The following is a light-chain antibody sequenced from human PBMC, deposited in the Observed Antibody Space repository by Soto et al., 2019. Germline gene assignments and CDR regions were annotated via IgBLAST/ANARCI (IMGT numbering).Light chain of an antibody. CDR2: DAS. CDR3: HQRSSWPRGT. V-gene: IGKV3-11*01. Sequence: EIVLTQSPASLSLSPEERATLSCRASQSVSSYFAWYQQKPGQGPRLLIYDASTRATGVSARFSGSGSGTDFTLTISSLEPEDFAVYYCHQRSSWPRGTFGQGTKVDI. CDR1: QSVSSY. J-gene: IGKJ1*01.